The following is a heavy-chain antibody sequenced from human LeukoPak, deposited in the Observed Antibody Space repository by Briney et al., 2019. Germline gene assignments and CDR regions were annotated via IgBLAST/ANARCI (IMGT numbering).Heavy chain of an antibody. V-gene: IGHV1-18*01. CDR3: ARTDPFGNYDILTGSDY. J-gene: IGHJ4*02. D-gene: IGHD3-9*01. CDR1: GYTFTSYG. CDR2: ISAYNGNT. Sequence: GASVKVSCKASGYTFTSYGISWVRQAPGQGLEWMGWISAYNGNTNYAQKLQGRVTMTTDTSTSTAYMELRSLRSDDTAVYYCARTDPFGNYDILTGSDYWGQGTLVTVSS.